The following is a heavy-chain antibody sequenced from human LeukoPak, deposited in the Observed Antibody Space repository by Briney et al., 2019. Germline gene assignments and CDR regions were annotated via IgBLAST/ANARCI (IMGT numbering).Heavy chain of an antibody. CDR3: ARDLNPIDSSGWYNYYGMDV. CDR1: GFSFDDYV. CDR2: ISWNSGSI. D-gene: IGHD6-19*01. J-gene: IGHJ6*02. V-gene: IGHV3-9*01. Sequence: PGTSLRLSCAASGFSFDDYVMHWVRQAPGKGLEWVSGISWNSGSIGYADSVKGRFTISRDNSKNTLYLQMNSLRAEDTAVYYCARDLNPIDSSGWYNYYGMDVWGQGTTVTVSS.